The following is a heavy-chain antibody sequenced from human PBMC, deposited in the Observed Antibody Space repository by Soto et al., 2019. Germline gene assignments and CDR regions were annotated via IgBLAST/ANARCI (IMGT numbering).Heavy chain of an antibody. V-gene: IGHV5-51*01. CDR1: XXSFPXXW. Sequence: XLXXSCRGXXXSFPXXWIAWVRQMPGKGLEGMGIFHPGDSDTRYSPSFQGQVTISADKSISTAYLQWSSPKASDTAMYYCARPRYYYDSSGYDPXYWYFDLWGRGALVTVSS. CDR2: FHPGDSDT. CDR3: ARPRYYYDSSGYDPXYWYFDL. D-gene: IGHD3-22*01. J-gene: IGHJ2*01.